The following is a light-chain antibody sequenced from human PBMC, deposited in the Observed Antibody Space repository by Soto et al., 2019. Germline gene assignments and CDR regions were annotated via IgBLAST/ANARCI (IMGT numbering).Light chain of an antibody. Sequence: ETVMAQSPATLSVSPGEGATLSCRATESINQSLAWYQQKPGQAPRLLIHGASYRATGIPDRFSGRGSGTEFTLAISRLQSEDFAVYYCQQYNTWPLTFGGGTKVEIK. CDR1: ESINQS. CDR3: QQYNTWPLT. CDR2: GAS. V-gene: IGKV3-15*01. J-gene: IGKJ4*01.